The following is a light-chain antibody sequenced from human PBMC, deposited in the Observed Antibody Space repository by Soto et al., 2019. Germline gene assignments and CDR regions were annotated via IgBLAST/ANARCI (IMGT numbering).Light chain of an antibody. Sequence: EIVLTQSPGTLSLSPGERATLSCRASQSVSSNYLVWYQQKPGQAPRLLIYDASSRATGIPDRFSGGGSGTDFTLTISRLEPEDFAVYYCQQFSSYPLTFGGGTKVDIK. CDR1: QSVSSNY. V-gene: IGKV3-20*01. J-gene: IGKJ4*01. CDR3: QQFSSYPLT. CDR2: DAS.